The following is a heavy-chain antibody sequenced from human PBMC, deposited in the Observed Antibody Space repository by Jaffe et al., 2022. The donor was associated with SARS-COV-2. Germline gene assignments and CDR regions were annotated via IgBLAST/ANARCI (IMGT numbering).Heavy chain of an antibody. CDR2: MYPGDSKT. D-gene: IGHD2-8*01. V-gene: IGHV5-51*01. CDR3: ARFNAPLLAHNYFDP. J-gene: IGHJ5*02. CDR1: GYDFPGYW. Sequence: EVQLVQSGAEVKKSGESLKISCKGSGYDFPGYWIGWVRQMPGKGLEWMGIMYPGDSKTIYSPSFQGQVTMSADKSINTAYLQWSSLEASDTAMYYCARFNAPLLAHNYFDPWGQGTLVTVSS.